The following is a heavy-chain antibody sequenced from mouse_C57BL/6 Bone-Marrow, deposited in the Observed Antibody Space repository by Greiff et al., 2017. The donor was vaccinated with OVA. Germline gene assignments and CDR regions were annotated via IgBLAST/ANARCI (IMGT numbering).Heavy chain of an antibody. J-gene: IGHJ3*01. Sequence: QVQLKQSGAELMKPGASVKLSCKATGYTFTGYWIEWVKQRPGHGLEWIGEILPGSGGTNYNEKFKGKATFTADTSSNTAYMQLSSLTTEDSAIYYCARRSYSNYKFAYWGQGTLVTVSA. D-gene: IGHD2-5*01. V-gene: IGHV1-9*01. CDR1: GYTFTGYW. CDR3: ARRSYSNYKFAY. CDR2: ILPGSGGT.